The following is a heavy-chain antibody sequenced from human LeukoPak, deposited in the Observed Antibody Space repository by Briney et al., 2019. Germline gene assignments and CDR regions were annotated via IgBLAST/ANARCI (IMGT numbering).Heavy chain of an antibody. D-gene: IGHD6-19*01. CDR3: ARDGGGLVKGAFDI. CDR2: ISNSSSNI. J-gene: IGHJ3*02. Sequence: AGSLRLSCAASRFTFSSYSMNWLRQAQGKGLEWLLSISNSSSNIYYTDSVKGRFTISRHNAKNSLYLQMNSLGAEDTAVYYCARDGGGLVKGAFDIWGQGRMGTGSS. V-gene: IGHV3-21*01. CDR1: RFTFSSYS.